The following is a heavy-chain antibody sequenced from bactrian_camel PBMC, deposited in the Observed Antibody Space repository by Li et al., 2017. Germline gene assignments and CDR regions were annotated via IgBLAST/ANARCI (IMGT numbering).Heavy chain of an antibody. V-gene: IGHV3S26*01. J-gene: IGHJ6*01. Sequence: HVQLVESGGGSVQAGGSLRLSCAASGYRFSNYCMAWFRQAPGKEREGIAVIDSRGGTAYADSATGRFTISQDNAKNTLYLQMNSLKPEDTAMYYCAANPWGGARFGSTCTLAPKPFGFWGQGTQVTVS. CDR3: AANPWGGARFGSTCTLAPKPFGF. CDR2: IDSRGGT. D-gene: IGHD3*01. CDR1: GYRFSNYC.